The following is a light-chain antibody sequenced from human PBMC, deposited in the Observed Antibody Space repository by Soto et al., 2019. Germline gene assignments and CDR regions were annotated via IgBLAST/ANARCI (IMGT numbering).Light chain of an antibody. J-gene: IGLJ1*01. CDR1: SSDVGGYNY. CDR3: SSYTSSVYV. Sequence: QSVLTQPASVSGSPGQSITISCTGTSSDVGGYNYVSWYQQHPGKAPKLMIYDASNRPSGVSNRFSGSKSGNTASLTISGLQAEDEADYYCSSYTSSVYVFGTGTKVTVL. V-gene: IGLV2-14*01. CDR2: DAS.